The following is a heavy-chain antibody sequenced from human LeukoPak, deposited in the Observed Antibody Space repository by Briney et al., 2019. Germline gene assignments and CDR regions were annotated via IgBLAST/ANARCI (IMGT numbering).Heavy chain of an antibody. J-gene: IGHJ5*02. CDR3: ACRDLTSTGSLP. D-gene: IGHD2-2*01. Sequence: GESLKISCQGVGYSFTNYWIGWVRQMPGKGMEWMGVIYPGGSRIRYNPSFQGQVTISVDKSISTAYLQWVSLKASDTAMYYCACRDLTSTGSLPWGQGTLVTVSS. CDR1: GYSFTNYW. V-gene: IGHV5-51*01. CDR2: IYPGGSRI.